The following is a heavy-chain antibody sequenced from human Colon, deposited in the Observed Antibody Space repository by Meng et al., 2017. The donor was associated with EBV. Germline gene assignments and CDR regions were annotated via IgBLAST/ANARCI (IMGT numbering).Heavy chain of an antibody. D-gene: IGHD3-16*02. V-gene: IGHV3-53*01. CDR1: GSTVRGSY. CDR3: VTSWSSDRSGYRHTPPFDF. CDR2: IYTDGRT. Sequence: VGVVESVWCFVPPVGSLRPSCAVAGSTVRGSYMDWVRQAPGKGLEWVSVIYTDGRTYYADSVKGRFTISRDNSMNMLYLQMNSLRAEDTALYYCVTSWSSDRSGYRHTPPFDFWGQGTLVTVSS. J-gene: IGHJ4*02.